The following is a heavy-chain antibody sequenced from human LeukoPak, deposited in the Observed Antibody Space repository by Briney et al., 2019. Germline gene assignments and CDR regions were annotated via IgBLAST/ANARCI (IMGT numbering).Heavy chain of an antibody. V-gene: IGHV3-23*01. J-gene: IGHJ6*03. CDR1: GCTFSSYA. CDR2: ISGSGGST. Sequence: PGGSLRLSCAASGCTFSSYAMSWVRQAPGKGLEWVSAISGSGGSTYYADSVKGRFTISRDNSKNTLYLQMNSLRAEDTAVYYCARTIFGVVIFPYYMDVWGKGTTVTVSS. CDR3: ARTIFGVVIFPYYMDV. D-gene: IGHD3-3*01.